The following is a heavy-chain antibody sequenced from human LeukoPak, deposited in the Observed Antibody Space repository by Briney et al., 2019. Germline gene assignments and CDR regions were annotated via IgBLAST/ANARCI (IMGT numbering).Heavy chain of an antibody. CDR2: IYYSGST. D-gene: IGHD6-13*01. Sequence: SETLSLTCTASGGSVSSGSYYWSWIRQPPGKGLEWIGYIYYSGSTNYNPSLKSRVTISVDTSKNQFSLKLSSVTAADTAVYYCARDRPYSSSSYYFDYWGQGTLVTVSS. J-gene: IGHJ4*02. CDR1: GGSVSSGSYY. CDR3: ARDRPYSSSSYYFDY. V-gene: IGHV4-61*01.